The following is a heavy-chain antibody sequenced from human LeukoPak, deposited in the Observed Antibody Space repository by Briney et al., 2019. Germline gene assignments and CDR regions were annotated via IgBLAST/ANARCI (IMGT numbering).Heavy chain of an antibody. V-gene: IGHV3-7*01. Sequence: GGSLRLSCAASEFTFSSYWMTWVRQAPGKGLEWVANIKEDGSEKYYVDSVKGRFSISRDNAKNSLYLQMDSLRAEDTAVYYCARDTGCSGGICYSFYDCWGQGTLVTVSS. J-gene: IGHJ4*02. D-gene: IGHD2-15*01. CDR2: IKEDGSEK. CDR1: EFTFSSYW. CDR3: ARDTGCSGGICYSFYDC.